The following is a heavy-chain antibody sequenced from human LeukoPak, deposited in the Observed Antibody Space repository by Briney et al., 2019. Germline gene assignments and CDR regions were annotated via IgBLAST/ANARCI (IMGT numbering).Heavy chain of an antibody. Sequence: PAETLSLTCTVSGGSISSYYWSWIRQPAGKGLEWIGRIYTSGSTNYKPSLKSRVTLSVDTSKTQFPLKLSSVTAAETAVYYCARDRRYNWNFDAFDIWGQGTMVTVSS. V-gene: IGHV4-4*07. D-gene: IGHD1-7*01. CDR1: GGSISSYY. CDR3: ARDRRYNWNFDAFDI. CDR2: IYTSGST. J-gene: IGHJ3*02.